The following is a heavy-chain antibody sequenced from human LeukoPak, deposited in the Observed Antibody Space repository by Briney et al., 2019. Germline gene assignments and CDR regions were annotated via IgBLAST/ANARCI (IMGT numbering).Heavy chain of an antibody. V-gene: IGHV3-43*02. CDR3: AKVQARGADFDY. Sequence: GGSLRLSCAASGFTFDDYAMHWVRQAPGKGLEWVSLISGDGGSTYYADSVKGRFTISRDNSKSSLYLQMNSLRTEDTALYYCAKVQARGADFDYWSQGTLVTVSS. CDR2: ISGDGGST. D-gene: IGHD1-26*01. CDR1: GFTFDDYA. J-gene: IGHJ4*02.